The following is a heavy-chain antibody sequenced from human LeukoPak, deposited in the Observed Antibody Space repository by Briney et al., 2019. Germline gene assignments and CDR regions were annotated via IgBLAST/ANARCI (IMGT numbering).Heavy chain of an antibody. J-gene: IGHJ6*02. CDR1: GFTFSSYG. CDR2: ISYDGSNK. Sequence: PGGSLRLSCAASGFTFSSYGMHWVRQAPGKGLEWVAVISYDGSNKYYADSVKGRFTISRDNSKNTLYLQMNSLRAEDTAVYYCARVVDSSSWWAPGQYYYYGMDVWGQGTTVTVSS. D-gene: IGHD6-13*01. V-gene: IGHV3-30*03. CDR3: ARVVDSSSWWAPGQYYYYGMDV.